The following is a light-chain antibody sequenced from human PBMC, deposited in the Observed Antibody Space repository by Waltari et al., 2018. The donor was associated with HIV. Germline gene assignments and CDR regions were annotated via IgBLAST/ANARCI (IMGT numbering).Light chain of an antibody. V-gene: IGLV6-57*01. CDR2: EDN. CDR3: QSYDTKTHWV. J-gene: IGLJ3*02. Sequence: NFMLTQPHSVSGSAGKTVTISCTRDSGSIGSNYVHGFQQRPGSSPRTLIFEDNQRPSGVSDRFSASIDSSSNSASLTISGLKTEDEGHYYCQSYDTKTHWVFGGGSKLTVL. CDR1: SGSIGSNY.